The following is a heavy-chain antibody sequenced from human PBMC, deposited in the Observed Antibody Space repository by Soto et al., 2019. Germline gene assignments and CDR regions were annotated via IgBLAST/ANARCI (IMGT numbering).Heavy chain of an antibody. V-gene: IGHV4-38-2*02. CDR1: SYSISGGFF. CDR2: IYHTGDT. D-gene: IGHD2-8*01. J-gene: IGHJ5*02. CDR3: ARDTNSLDL. Sequence: SETLSVTCVVSSYSISGGFFWAWIRQPPGKGLEWVGSIYHTGDTHYNPSLRSQVSMSVDTSKNHFSLRLTYLTAADTAVYFCARDTNSLDLWGQGILVTV.